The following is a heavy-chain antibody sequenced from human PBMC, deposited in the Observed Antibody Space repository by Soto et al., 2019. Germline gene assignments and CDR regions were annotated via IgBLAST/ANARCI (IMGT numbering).Heavy chain of an antibody. CDR3: ATHAVHSDGFPVY. V-gene: IGHV4-39*01. D-gene: IGHD6-19*01. Sequence: SETRSPACPVCGGSITRGWYSWGWVREPPGKGLEWIGSIYYSGSTYYNPSLKSRVTISVDTSKNQFSLMLSSVTAADTAVFYCATHAVHSDGFPVYWFLGTLATVS. CDR2: IYYSGST. J-gene: IGHJ4*02. CDR1: GGSITRGWYS.